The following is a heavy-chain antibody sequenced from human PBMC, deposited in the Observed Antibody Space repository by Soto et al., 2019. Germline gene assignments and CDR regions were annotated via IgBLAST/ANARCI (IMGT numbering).Heavy chain of an antibody. Sequence: ASETLSLTCAFYCGSFSGYYWSWIRQPPGKGLEWIGEINHSGSTNYNPSLKSRVTISVDTSKNQFSLKLSSVTAADTAVYYCARGVYGDFDYWGQGTLVTVSS. J-gene: IGHJ4*02. D-gene: IGHD1-20*01. CDR2: INHSGST. CDR1: CGSFSGYY. V-gene: IGHV4-34*01. CDR3: ARGVYGDFDY.